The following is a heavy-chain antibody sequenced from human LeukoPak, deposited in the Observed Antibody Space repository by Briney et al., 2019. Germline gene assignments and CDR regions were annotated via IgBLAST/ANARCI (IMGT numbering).Heavy chain of an antibody. Sequence: PGGSLRLSCAASGFTFSSYAMHWVRQAPGKGLEWVAVISYDGSNKYYADSVKGRFTISRDNSKNTLYLQMNSLRAEDTAVYYCAKGVKQWLAGYYFDCWGQGTLVTVSS. D-gene: IGHD6-19*01. V-gene: IGHV3-30-3*01. CDR3: AKGVKQWLAGYYFDC. CDR2: ISYDGSNK. J-gene: IGHJ4*02. CDR1: GFTFSSYA.